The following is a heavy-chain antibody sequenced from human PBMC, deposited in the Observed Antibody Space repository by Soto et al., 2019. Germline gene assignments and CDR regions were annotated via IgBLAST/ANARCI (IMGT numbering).Heavy chain of an antibody. Sequence: SLRLSCAASGFGFTFSTSAMSWVRQAPGKGLEWVSAISGSGGSTFYADSVKGRFTISRDNSKNTLYLQMNSLRAEDTAVYYCAKASVVVPTAYFDYWGQGTLVTVSS. CDR3: AKASVVVPTAYFDY. CDR1: GFGFTFSTSA. D-gene: IGHD2-2*01. V-gene: IGHV3-23*01. J-gene: IGHJ4*02. CDR2: ISGSGGST.